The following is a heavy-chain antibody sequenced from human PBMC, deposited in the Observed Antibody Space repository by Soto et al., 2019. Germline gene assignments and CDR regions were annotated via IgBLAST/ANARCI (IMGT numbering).Heavy chain of an antibody. J-gene: IGHJ6*02. CDR3: ARLPSSGWYDYYYGMDV. D-gene: IGHD6-19*01. CDR2: IYPGDSGT. CDR1: GYSFTSYW. V-gene: IGHV5-51*01. Sequence: PGESLKISCKGSGYSFTSYWIGWVRQMPGKGLEWMGIIYPGDSGTRYSPSFQGQVTISADKSISTAYLQWSSLKASDTAMYYCARLPSSGWYDYYYGMDVWGQGTTVTVSS.